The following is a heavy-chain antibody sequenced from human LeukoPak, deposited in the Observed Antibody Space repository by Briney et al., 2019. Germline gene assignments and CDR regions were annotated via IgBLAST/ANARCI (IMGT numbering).Heavy chain of an antibody. CDR2: IKQDGSDK. CDR3: TREQWLPDY. D-gene: IGHD5-24*01. V-gene: IGHV3-7*04. J-gene: IGHJ4*02. Sequence: GGSLRLSCAASGFTFSSFWMNWVRQAPGKGLEWVANIKQDGSDKQYVDSVKGRFTISRDNAKNSLFLQMNSLRAEDTAVYYCTREQWLPDYWGQGTLVTVSS. CDR1: GFTFSSFW.